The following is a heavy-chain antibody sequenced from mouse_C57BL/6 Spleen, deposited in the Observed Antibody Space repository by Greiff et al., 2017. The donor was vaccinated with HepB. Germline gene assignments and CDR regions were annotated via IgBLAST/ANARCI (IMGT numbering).Heavy chain of an antibody. V-gene: IGHV1-7*01. J-gene: IGHJ4*01. Sequence: QVQLQQSGAELAKPGASVKLSCKASGYTFTSYWMHWVKQRPGQGLEWIGYINPSSGYTKYNQKFKDKATLTADKSSSTAYMQLSSLTYEDSAVYYCASEHITTVVATENAMDYWGQGTSVTVSS. CDR3: ASEHITTVVATENAMDY. CDR1: GYTFTSYW. CDR2: INPSSGYT. D-gene: IGHD1-1*01.